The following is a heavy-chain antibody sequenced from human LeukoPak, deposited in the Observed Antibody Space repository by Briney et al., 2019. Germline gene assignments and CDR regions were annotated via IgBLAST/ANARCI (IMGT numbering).Heavy chain of an antibody. V-gene: IGHV1-46*01. J-gene: IGHJ3*02. CDR1: GYTFTSYY. D-gene: IGHD2-15*01. CDR3: ARDLGGCSGGSCYGNAFDI. CDR2: INPSGGST. Sequence: GASVKVSCKASGYTFTSYYMHWVRRAPGQGLEWMGIINPSGGSTSYAQKFQGRVTMTRDTSTSTVYMELSSLRSEDTAVYYCARDLGGCSGGSCYGNAFDIWGQGTMVTVSS.